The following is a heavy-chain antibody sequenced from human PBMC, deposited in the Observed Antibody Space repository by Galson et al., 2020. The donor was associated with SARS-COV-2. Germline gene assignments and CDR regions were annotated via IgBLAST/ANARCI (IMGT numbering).Heavy chain of an antibody. CDR1: GDSITSGDYY. CDR3: ARANFGSTYYYYMNV. J-gene: IGHJ6*03. V-gene: IGHV4-30-4*08. Sequence: SETLSLTCTVPGDSITSGDYYWTWIRQPPGKGLEWIGYMYHSGNTNYNPSIRRRITISLDTSKNQFSLTLTSVTAADTAIYYCARANFGSTYYYYMNVWGKGTTVTVSS. D-gene: IGHD3-10*01. CDR2: MYHSGNT.